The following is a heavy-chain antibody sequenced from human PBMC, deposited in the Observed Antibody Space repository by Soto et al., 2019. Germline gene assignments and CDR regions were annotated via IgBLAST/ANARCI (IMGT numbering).Heavy chain of an antibody. V-gene: IGHV5-10-1*01. CDR2: IDPSDSYT. CDR1: GYSFTSYW. D-gene: IGHD1-1*01. J-gene: IGHJ6*02. CDR3: ARQVLQNGPYYYYYYGMDV. Sequence: PGESLKISCQGSGYSFTSYWISWVRQMPGKGLEWMGRIDPSDSYTNYSPAFQGHVTISADKSISTAYLQWSSLKASDTAMYYCARQVLQNGPYYYYYYGMDVWGQGTTVTVSS.